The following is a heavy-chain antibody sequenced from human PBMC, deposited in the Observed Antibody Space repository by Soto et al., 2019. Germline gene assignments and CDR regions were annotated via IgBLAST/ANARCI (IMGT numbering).Heavy chain of an antibody. CDR2: INHSGST. CDR1: GGSFSGYY. J-gene: IGHJ4*02. V-gene: IGHV4-34*01. D-gene: IGHD6-13*01. Sequence: PSETLSLTCAVYGGSFSGYYWSWIRQPPGKGLEWIGEINHSGSTNYNPSLKSRVTISVDTSKNQFSLKLSSVTAADTAVYYCAREGAAAAGAVDYWGQGTLVTVSS. CDR3: AREGAAAAGAVDY.